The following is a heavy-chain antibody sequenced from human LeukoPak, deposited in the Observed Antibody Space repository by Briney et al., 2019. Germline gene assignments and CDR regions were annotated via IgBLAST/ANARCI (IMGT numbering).Heavy chain of an antibody. V-gene: IGHV3-48*03. J-gene: IGHJ2*01. D-gene: IGHD3-22*01. CDR1: GFTFRSSE. CDR3: AKDGYYDSSAYYYVRYFDL. CDR2: ISDGGKTK. Sequence: WGSLRLSCAASGFTFRSSEMNWVRQAPGKGLECVSYISDGGKTKYYADSVKGRFTISRDNAKNSLYLQMNSLRAEDTAVYYCAKDGYYDSSAYYYVRYFDLWGRGTLVTVSS.